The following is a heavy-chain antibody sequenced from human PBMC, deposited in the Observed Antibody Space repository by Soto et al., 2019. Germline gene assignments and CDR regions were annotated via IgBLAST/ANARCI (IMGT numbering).Heavy chain of an antibody. D-gene: IGHD6-6*01. CDR3: ARVGDSSSSAGYYFDY. Sequence: SVKVSCKASGVTFSSYAISWVRQAPGQGLEWMGGIIPIFGTANYAQKFQGRVTITADESTSTAYMELSSLRSEDTAVYYCARVGDSSSSAGYYFDYWGQGTLVTVSS. V-gene: IGHV1-69*13. CDR2: IIPIFGTA. J-gene: IGHJ4*02. CDR1: GVTFSSYA.